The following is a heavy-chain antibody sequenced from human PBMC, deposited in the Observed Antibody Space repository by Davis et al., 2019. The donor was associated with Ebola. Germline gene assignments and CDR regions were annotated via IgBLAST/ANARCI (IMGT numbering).Heavy chain of an antibody. CDR2: IYYSGST. CDR3: ARDRSGTLDY. D-gene: IGHD3-10*01. CDR1: GGPFSSYY. V-gene: IGHV4-59*01. J-gene: IGHJ4*02. Sequence: SETLSLTCTAPGGPFSSYYWTCIRQPPGTGLEWIGYIYYSGSTNCNPSLKSRVTISVDTSKNQFSLKLSSVTAADTAVYYCARDRSGTLDYWGQGTLVTVSS.